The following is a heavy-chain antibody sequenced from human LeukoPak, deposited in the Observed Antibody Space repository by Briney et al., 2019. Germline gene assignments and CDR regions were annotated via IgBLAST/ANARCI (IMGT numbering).Heavy chain of an antibody. J-gene: IGHJ6*03. CDR2: ISWDGGST. CDR1: GFTFDDYA. Sequence: GGSLRLSCAASGFTFDDYAMHWVRQAPGKGLEWVSLISWDGGSTYYADSVKGRFTISRDNSKNSLYLQMNSLRAEDTALYYCAKDGGYCSGGSCYYYYMDVWGKGTTVTVSS. V-gene: IGHV3-43D*03. D-gene: IGHD2-15*01. CDR3: AKDGGYCSGGSCYYYYMDV.